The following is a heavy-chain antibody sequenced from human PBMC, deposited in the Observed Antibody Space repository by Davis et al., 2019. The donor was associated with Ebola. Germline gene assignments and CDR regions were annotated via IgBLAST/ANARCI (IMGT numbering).Heavy chain of an antibody. CDR2: TYYSSKWYN. Sequence: HPQTLSPTCALSGDSPSIGGWNWIRQCPSRGRGWLGRTYYSSKWYNDYAVSVKSRITINPDTSKNQFSLQLNSVTPEDTALYYCARGWLRGGMDVWGEGTTVTVSS. J-gene: IGHJ6*04. D-gene: IGHD5-18*01. CDR1: GDSPSIGG. CDR3: ARGWLRGGMDV. V-gene: IGHV6-1*01.